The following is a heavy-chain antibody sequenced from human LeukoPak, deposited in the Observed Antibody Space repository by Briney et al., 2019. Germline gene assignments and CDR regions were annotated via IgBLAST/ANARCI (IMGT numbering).Heavy chain of an antibody. Sequence: GGSLRLSCAASGFMFSDHYMDWVRQPPGKGLEWVGRIRNRARGHTTEYAASVKGRFTVSRDDSKNSVYLQMNSLKTEDTAVYYCAFHGAFDIWGQGTMVTVSS. CDR1: GFMFSDHY. V-gene: IGHV3-72*01. CDR2: IRNRARGHTT. J-gene: IGHJ3*02. CDR3: AFHGAFDI.